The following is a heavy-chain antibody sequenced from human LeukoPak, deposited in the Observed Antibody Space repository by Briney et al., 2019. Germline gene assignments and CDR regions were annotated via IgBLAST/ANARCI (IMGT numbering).Heavy chain of an antibody. D-gene: IGHD6-19*01. CDR3: ASRYSSGWYERY. CDR2: INHSGST. V-gene: IGHV4-34*01. J-gene: IGHJ4*02. CDR1: GGSFSGYY. Sequence: SETLSLTCAVYGGSFSGYYWSWIRQPPGKGLEWIGEINHSGSTYYNPSLKSRVTISVDTSKNQFSLKLSSVTAADTAVYYCASRYSSGWYERYWGQGTLVTVSS.